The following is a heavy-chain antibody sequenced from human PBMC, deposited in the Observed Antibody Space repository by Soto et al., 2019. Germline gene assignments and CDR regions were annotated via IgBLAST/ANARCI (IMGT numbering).Heavy chain of an antibody. V-gene: IGHV4-34*01. Sequence: AETLSLTCAVYGGSFSGYYWSWIRQPPGKGLEWIGEINHSGSTNYNPSLKSRVTISVDTSKNQFSLKLSSVTAADTAVYYCARVKIFGVVITYYYGMDVWGQRHTVT. J-gene: IGHJ6*02. CDR3: ARVKIFGVVITYYYGMDV. CDR1: GGSFSGYY. D-gene: IGHD3-3*01. CDR2: INHSGST.